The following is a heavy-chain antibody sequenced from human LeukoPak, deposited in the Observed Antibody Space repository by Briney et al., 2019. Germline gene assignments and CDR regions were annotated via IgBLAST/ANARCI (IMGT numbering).Heavy chain of an antibody. J-gene: IGHJ4*02. V-gene: IGHV3-23*01. D-gene: IGHD3-10*01. CDR3: AKVMVRGVIDY. Sequence: GGSLRLSCAASGFTFSSYATSWVRQAPGKGLEWVSDISGSGCSTYYADSVKGRFTISRDNSKNTLYLQMNSLRAEDTAVYYCAKVMVRGVIDYWGQGTLVTVSS. CDR2: ISGSGCST. CDR1: GFTFSSYA.